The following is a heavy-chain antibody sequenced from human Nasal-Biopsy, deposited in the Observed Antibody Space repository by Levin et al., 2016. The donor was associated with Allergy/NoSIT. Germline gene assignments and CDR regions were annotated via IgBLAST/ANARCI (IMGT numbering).Heavy chain of an antibody. CDR1: GDSFTTSW. J-gene: IGHJ6*02. CDR2: IDLDDSDT. CDR3: ARLGAGSHLIHYYYVMDV. D-gene: IGHD3-16*01. Sequence: GESLKISCKAYGDSFTTSWIAWVRQMPGKGLEYMGIIDLDDSDTRYSPSFQGQVTISVDKSISTAYLQLSSLRASDSAIYYCARLGAGSHLIHYYYVMDVWGQGTTGHRLL. V-gene: IGHV5-51*01.